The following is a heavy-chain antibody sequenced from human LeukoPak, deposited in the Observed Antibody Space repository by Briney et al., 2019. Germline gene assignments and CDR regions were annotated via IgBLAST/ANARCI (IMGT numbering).Heavy chain of an antibody. J-gene: IGHJ6*02. Sequence: GGSLRLSCAASGFTFSNHAMSWVRQGPGKGLEWVSVITGSDNSPYYADSVKGRFTISRDNSKNTLYLQMHSQRAEDTAVYYCANSVRGYYYYGMDAWGQGTTVTVSS. CDR3: ANSVRGYYYYGMDA. CDR2: ITGSDNSP. CDR1: GFTFSNHA. V-gene: IGHV3-23*01. D-gene: IGHD4-23*01.